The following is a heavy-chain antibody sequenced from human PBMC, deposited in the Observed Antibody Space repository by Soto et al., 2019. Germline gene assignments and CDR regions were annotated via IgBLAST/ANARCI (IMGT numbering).Heavy chain of an antibody. D-gene: IGHD3-16*01. CDR1: GFTFSSYG. V-gene: IGHV3-33*01. CDR2: IWYDGSNK. J-gene: IGHJ6*02. CDR3: ARLFGPPPLNDYVWGSSYYYGMDV. Sequence: GGSLRLSCAASGFTFSSYGMHWVRQAPGKGLEWVAVIWYDGSNKYYADSVKGRFTISRDNSKNTLYLQMNSLRAEDTAVYYCARLFGPPPLNDYVWGSSYYYGMDVWGQGTTVTVSS.